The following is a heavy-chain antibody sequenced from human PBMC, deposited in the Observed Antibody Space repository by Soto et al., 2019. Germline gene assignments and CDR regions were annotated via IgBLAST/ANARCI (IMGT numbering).Heavy chain of an antibody. CDR3: AKEAGRGWYYIDY. V-gene: IGHV3-23*01. CDR1: GFTFSSYA. CDR2: IGGSGGST. J-gene: IGHJ4*02. Sequence: PGGSLRLSCAASGFTFSSYAMSWVRQAPGKGLEWVSTIGGSGGSTYYADSLKGRFTISRDNSKNTLFLQMSSQRAEDTAVYYCAKEAGRGWYYIDYWGPGILVTVSS. D-gene: IGHD6-19*01.